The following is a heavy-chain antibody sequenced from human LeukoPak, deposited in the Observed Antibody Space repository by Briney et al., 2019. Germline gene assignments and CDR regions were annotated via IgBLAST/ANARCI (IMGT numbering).Heavy chain of an antibody. CDR1: GYTFTSNY. J-gene: IGHJ4*02. D-gene: IGHD1-26*01. CDR3: AKALGWEPFFDY. V-gene: IGHV1-46*01. Sequence: ASVKVSCKASGYTFTSNYIHWVRQAPGQGLEWMGMIYPRDGSTSYAQKFQGRVTVTRDTSTSTVHMELSGLRSEDTAVYYCAKALGWEPFFDYWGQGTLVTVSS. CDR2: IYPRDGST.